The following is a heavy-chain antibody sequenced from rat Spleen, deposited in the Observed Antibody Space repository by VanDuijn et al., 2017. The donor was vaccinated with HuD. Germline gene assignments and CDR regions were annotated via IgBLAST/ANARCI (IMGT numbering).Heavy chain of an antibody. D-gene: IGHD1-9*01. Sequence: EVQLVKSGGGLVQPGRSLKLSCAASGFTFSNYYMAWVRQAPTKGLEWVAYISTGGDTYYRDSMKGRFTISRDNAKNTLYLQMDSLRSEDTATYYCARAYGYNSLPYWGQGTLVTVSS. J-gene: IGHJ3*01. CDR2: ISTGGDT. CDR1: GFTFSNYY. CDR3: ARAYGYNSLPY. V-gene: IGHV5-27*01.